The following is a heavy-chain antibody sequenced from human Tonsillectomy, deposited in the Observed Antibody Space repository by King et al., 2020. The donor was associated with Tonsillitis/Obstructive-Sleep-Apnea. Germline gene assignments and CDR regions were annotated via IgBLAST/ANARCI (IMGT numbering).Heavy chain of an antibody. V-gene: IGHV3-53*01. CDR2: IYSGGST. J-gene: IGHJ3*02. CDR1: GFTVSSNY. Sequence: VQLVESGGGLIQPGGSLRLSCAASGFTVSSNYMSWVRQAPGKGLEWVSVIYSGGSTYYADSVKGRFTISRDNSKNTLYLQMNSLRAEDTAVYYCARELYYYDSSEKADAFDIWGQGTMVTVSS. D-gene: IGHD3-22*01. CDR3: ARELYYYDSSEKADAFDI.